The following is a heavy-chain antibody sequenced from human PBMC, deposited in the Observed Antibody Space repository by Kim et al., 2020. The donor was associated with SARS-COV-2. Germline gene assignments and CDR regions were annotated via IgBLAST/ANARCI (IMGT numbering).Heavy chain of an antibody. D-gene: IGHD6-13*01. Sequence: SVKVSCKASGGTFSSYAISWVRQAPGQGLEWMGGIIPIFGTANYAQKFQGRVTITADESTSTAYMELSSLRSEDTAVYYCASYSYSSSWSPTFDYWGQGTLVTVSS. CDR1: GGTFSSYA. CDR3: ASYSYSSSWSPTFDY. CDR2: IIPIFGTA. J-gene: IGHJ4*02. V-gene: IGHV1-69*13.